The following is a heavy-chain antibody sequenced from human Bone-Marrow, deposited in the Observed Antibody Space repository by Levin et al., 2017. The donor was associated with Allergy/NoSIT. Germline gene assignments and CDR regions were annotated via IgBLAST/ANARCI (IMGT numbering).Heavy chain of an antibody. D-gene: IGHD2-8*01. V-gene: IGHV3-30*03. CDR2: VSYDGTKQ. Sequence: PGGSLRLSCVGSGFNFSDYAIHWVRQAPGKGLEWVAVVSYDGTKQFYPESLEGRLTISRDNSKNTAYLEVNSLRVEDTAFYYCARPTMVYGVRWYFDFWGRGTLVTVSS. CDR1: GFNFSDYA. CDR3: ARPTMVYGVRWYFDF. J-gene: IGHJ2*01.